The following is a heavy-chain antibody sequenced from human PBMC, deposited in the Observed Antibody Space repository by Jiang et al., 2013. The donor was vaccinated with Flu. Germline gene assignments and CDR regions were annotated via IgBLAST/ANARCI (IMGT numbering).Heavy chain of an antibody. J-gene: IGHJ4*02. D-gene: IGHD5-12*01. CDR1: GYTFTSYG. CDR3: ARDLGYSGYDEGFDY. CDR2: ISAYNGNT. V-gene: IGHV1-18*01. Sequence: SVKVSCKASGYTFTSYGISWVRQAPGQGLEWMGWISAYNGNTNYAQKLQGRVTMTTDTSTSTAYMELRSLRSDDTAVYYCARDLGYSGYDEGFDYWGQGTLVTVSS.